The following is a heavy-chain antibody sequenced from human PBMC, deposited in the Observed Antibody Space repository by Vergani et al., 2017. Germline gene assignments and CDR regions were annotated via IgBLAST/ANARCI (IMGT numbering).Heavy chain of an antibody. CDR3: ARVVFGNYYYYYYMDV. J-gene: IGHJ6*03. D-gene: IGHD4-23*01. CDR2: IYYSGST. Sequence: QVQLQESGPGLVKPSQTLSLTCTVSGGSISSGGYYWSWIRQRPGKGLEWIGYIYYSGSTYYNPSLKSRVTISVDTSKNQFSLKLSSVTAADTAVYYCARVVFGNYYYYYYMDVWGKGTTVTVSS. V-gene: IGHV4-31*03. CDR1: GGSISSGGYY.